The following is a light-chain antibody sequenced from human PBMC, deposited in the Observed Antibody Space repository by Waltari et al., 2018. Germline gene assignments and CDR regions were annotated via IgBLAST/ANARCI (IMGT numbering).Light chain of an antibody. CDR1: PSLLYRPNNKTY. J-gene: IGKJ2*03. CDR2: WAS. CDR3: QQYYSSPYS. Sequence: DIVMTQSPDSLAVSLGGRATINCKSSPSLLYRPNNKTYLAWYQQKPGQSPKMLIYWASTRESGVPDRFRGSGSGTDFTLTISTLQAEDVAVYYCQQYYSSPYSFGQGTKLEIK. V-gene: IGKV4-1*01.